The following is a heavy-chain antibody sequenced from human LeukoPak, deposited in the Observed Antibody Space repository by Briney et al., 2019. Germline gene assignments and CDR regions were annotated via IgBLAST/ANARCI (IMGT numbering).Heavy chain of an antibody. Sequence: GESLKISCKGSGYSFTSYWIGWVRQMPGKGLEWMGIIHPGDSDTRYSPSFQGQVTISADKSISTASLQWSSLKASDTAMYFCARFNYYDSRPTRGNWFDPWGQGTLVTVSS. J-gene: IGHJ5*02. D-gene: IGHD3-22*01. V-gene: IGHV5-51*01. CDR2: IHPGDSDT. CDR1: GYSFTSYW. CDR3: ARFNYYDSRPTRGNWFDP.